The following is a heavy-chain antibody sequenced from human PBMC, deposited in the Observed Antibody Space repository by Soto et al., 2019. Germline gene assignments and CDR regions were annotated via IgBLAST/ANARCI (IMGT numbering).Heavy chain of an antibody. CDR2: IYHSGST. D-gene: IGHD6-13*01. CDR3: ARGYSSSWADAFDI. V-gene: IGHV4-59*01. J-gene: IGHJ3*02. Sequence: QVQLQESGPGLVKPSETLSLTCTVSGGSISSYYWSWIRQPPGKGLEWIGYIYHSGSTNYNPSLRSRVTISVDTSKNQSSLKLSSVTAADTAVYYCARGYSSSWADAFDIWGQGTMVTVSS. CDR1: GGSISSYY.